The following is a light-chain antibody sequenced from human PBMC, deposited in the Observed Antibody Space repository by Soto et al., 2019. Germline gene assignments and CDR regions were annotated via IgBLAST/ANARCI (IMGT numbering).Light chain of an antibody. V-gene: IGKV3-20*01. CDR3: QQYGSSPQT. CDR1: QSVSSSD. J-gene: IGKJ1*01. Sequence: EIVLTQSPGTLSLSPGERATLSCRASQSVSSSDLAWYQQKPGQGPRLLIYDTSTRATGIPDRFSGSGSGTDFTLTINRLEPEDFAVYYCQQYGSSPQTFGHGTKVEIK. CDR2: DTS.